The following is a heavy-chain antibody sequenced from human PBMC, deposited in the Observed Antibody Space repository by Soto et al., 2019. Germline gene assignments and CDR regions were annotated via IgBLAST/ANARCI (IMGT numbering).Heavy chain of an antibody. CDR2: ISSSSSYI. D-gene: IGHD2-15*01. V-gene: IGHV3-21*01. Sequence: LSLSCAASGFTFSSYSMNWVRQAPGKGLEWVSSISSSSSYIYYADSVKGRFTISRDNAKNSLYLQMNSLRAEDTAVYYCARDMRFYIVVVVAATNGMDVWGQGTTVTVSS. J-gene: IGHJ6*02. CDR3: ARDMRFYIVVVVAATNGMDV. CDR1: GFTFSSYS.